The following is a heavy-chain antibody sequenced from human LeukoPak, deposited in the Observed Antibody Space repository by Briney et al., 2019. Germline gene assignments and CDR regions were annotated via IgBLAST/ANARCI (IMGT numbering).Heavy chain of an antibody. V-gene: IGHV5-51*01. J-gene: IGHJ4*02. Sequence: GESLKISCKGAGYSFTNYGIGWVRQMPGKGLEWMGIIYPGDSDTRYSPSFQGQVTISADKSITTAYLQWSSLKASDTAMYYCARWLNYEDLDYWGQGTLVTVSS. CDR2: IYPGDSDT. D-gene: IGHD3-22*01. CDR1: GYSFTNYG. CDR3: ARWLNYEDLDY.